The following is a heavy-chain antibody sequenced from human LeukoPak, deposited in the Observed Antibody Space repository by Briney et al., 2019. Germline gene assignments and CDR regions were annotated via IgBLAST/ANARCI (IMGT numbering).Heavy chain of an antibody. D-gene: IGHD6-19*01. CDR1: GGSISSYY. Sequence: PSETLSLTCTISGGSISSYYWSWIRQPPGKGLEWIGYIYYSGSTNYNPSLKSRITISVDTSKNQFSLKLSSVTAADTAVYYCARVVYSGGCFDYWGQGTLVTVSS. V-gene: IGHV4-59*01. J-gene: IGHJ4*02. CDR2: IYYSGST. CDR3: ARVVYSGGCFDY.